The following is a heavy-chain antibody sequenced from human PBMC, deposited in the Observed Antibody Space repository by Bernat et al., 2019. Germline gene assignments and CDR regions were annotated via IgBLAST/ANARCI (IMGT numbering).Heavy chain of an antibody. D-gene: IGHD3-10*01. J-gene: IGHJ3*02. V-gene: IGHV3-30*01. CDR2: ISYDGSNK. CDR1: GFTFSSYA. CDR3: ARTYYYGSGTHFAFDI. Sequence: QVQLVESGGGVVQPGRSLRLSCAASGFTFSSYAMHWVRQAPGKGLEWVAVISYDGSNKYYADSVKGRFTISRDNSKNTLYLQMNSLRAEDTAVYYCARTYYYGSGTHFAFDIWGQGTMVTVSS.